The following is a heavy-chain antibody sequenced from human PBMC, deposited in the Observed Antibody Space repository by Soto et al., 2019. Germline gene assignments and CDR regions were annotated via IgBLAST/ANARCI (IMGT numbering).Heavy chain of an antibody. CDR2: IKQDGSGE. CDR1: GFTRSSYW. J-gene: IGHJ4*02. Sequence: GGSLRLSCAASGFTRSSYWMSWVRQAPGKGLEGGANIKQDGSGEDYVDSVNDRFTISRDNAKNSLYLQMNSLRAEDTAVYYCARRREYYYDSGGLYYFDYWGQGTMVTVSS. D-gene: IGHD3-22*01. V-gene: IGHV3-7*01. CDR3: ARRREYYYDSGGLYYFDY.